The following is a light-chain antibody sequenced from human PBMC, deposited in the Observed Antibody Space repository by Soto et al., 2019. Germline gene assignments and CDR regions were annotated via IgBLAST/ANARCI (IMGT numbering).Light chain of an antibody. Sequence: EIVLTQSPGTLSLSPGERATLSCRASQSVSSSYLAWYQQKPGQAPRLLISGASSRATGIPDRFSGSGSGRDLTLTISRLEPEDFAVYYCQQYGSSPWTFGQGTKVAIX. J-gene: IGKJ1*01. V-gene: IGKV3-20*01. CDR1: QSVSSSY. CDR2: GAS. CDR3: QQYGSSPWT.